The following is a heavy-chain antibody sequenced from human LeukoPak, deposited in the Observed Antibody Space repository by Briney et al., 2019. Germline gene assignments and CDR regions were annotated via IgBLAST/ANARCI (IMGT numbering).Heavy chain of an antibody. D-gene: IGHD1-26*01. CDR3: ARDRGPGATPTY. CDR2: IYHSGST. J-gene: IGHJ4*02. V-gene: IGHV4-38-2*02. Sequence: SETLSLTCTVSGYSISSGYYWGWIRPPPGMGLEWIGSIYHSGSTYYNPSLKSRVTISVDTSKNQFSLKLSSVTAADTAVYYCARDRGPGATPTYWGQGTLVTVSS. CDR1: GYSISSGYY.